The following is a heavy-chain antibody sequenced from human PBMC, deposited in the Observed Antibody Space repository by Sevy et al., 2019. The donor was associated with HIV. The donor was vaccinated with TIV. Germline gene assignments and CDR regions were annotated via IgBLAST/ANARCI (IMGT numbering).Heavy chain of an antibody. V-gene: IGHV3-30*04. D-gene: IGHD6-19*01. CDR2: ISYDGNNK. Sequence: GGSLRLSCAASGFTFSSYAMHWVRQAPGKGLEWVAVISYDGNNKYYAYSVKGRFTISRDNSKNTLYLQMNSLRVEDTAVYYCARDNGWYDFYYYGMDVWGQGTTVTVSS. CDR1: GFTFSSYA. CDR3: ARDNGWYDFYYYGMDV. J-gene: IGHJ6*02.